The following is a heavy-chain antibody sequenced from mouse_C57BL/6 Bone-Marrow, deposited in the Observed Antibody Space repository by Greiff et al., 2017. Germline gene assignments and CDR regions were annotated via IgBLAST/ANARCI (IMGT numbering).Heavy chain of an antibody. D-gene: IGHD3-2*02. Sequence: EVKLQESGPVLVKPGASVKMSCKASGYTFTDYYMNWVKQSHGKSLEWIGVINPYNGGTSYNQKFKGKATLTGDKSSSTAYMELNSLTSEDSAVYYCARYKAAQATPDYWGQGTTLTVSS. J-gene: IGHJ2*01. V-gene: IGHV1-19*01. CDR3: ARYKAAQATPDY. CDR2: INPYNGGT. CDR1: GYTFTDYY.